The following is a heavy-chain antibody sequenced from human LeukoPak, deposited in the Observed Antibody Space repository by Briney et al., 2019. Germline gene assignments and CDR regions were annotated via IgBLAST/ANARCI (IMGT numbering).Heavy chain of an antibody. V-gene: IGHV1-18*01. Sequence: ASVKVSCKASGYTFTSYGIGWVRQAPGQGLEWMGWISAYNGNTNYAQKLQGRVTMTTDTSTSTACMELRSLRSDDTAVYYCARAGPRDPVYGYVWGSYRSYYFDYWGQGTLVTVSS. CDR3: ARAGPRDPVYGYVWGSYRSYYFDY. CDR1: GYTFTSYG. D-gene: IGHD3-16*02. J-gene: IGHJ4*02. CDR2: ISAYNGNT.